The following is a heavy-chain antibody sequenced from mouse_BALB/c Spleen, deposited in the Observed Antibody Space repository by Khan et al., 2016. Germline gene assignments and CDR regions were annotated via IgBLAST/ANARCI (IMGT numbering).Heavy chain of an antibody. J-gene: IGHJ2*01. Sequence: EVELVESGGGLVKPGGSLKLSCAASGFTFSSYAMSWVRQTPEKRLEWVASISSGGNTFYPDSLKGRFTISRDNAPNILYLQVSSLRSGDTAMYDCTRRVTTGVDSFVYLGRGTTLTVSA. V-gene: IGHV5-6-5*01. D-gene: IGHD1-1*01. CDR3: TRRVTTGVDSFVY. CDR2: ISSGGNT. CDR1: GFTFSSYA.